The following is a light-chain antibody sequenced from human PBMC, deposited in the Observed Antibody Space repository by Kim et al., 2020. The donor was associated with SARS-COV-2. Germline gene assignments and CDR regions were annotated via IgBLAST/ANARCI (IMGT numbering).Light chain of an antibody. CDR2: DAS. CDR3: QQYVT. V-gene: IGKV1-33*01. CDR1: QDISNY. Sequence: SLSASVGDRVTITCQASQDISNYLNWYQQKPGKAPKLLIYDASNLESGVPSRFSGSGSGTDFTFTISSLQPEDIATYYCQQYVTFGQGTKVDIK. J-gene: IGKJ1*01.